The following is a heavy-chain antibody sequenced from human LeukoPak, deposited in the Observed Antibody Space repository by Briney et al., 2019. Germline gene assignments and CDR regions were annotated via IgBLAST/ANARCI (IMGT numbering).Heavy chain of an antibody. J-gene: IGHJ4*02. D-gene: IGHD3-9*01. CDR2: MNPNSGNT. Sequence: ASVKVSCKASGYTFSSYDINWVRQATGQGLEWIGWMNPNSGNTGYAQKIQGRVTMARNTSISTAYMELSSLRSEDTAVYYCASAHHGRYVYWFYYCGEGTLVVASS. CDR1: GYTFSSYD. CDR3: ASAHHGRYVYWFYY. V-gene: IGHV1-8*01.